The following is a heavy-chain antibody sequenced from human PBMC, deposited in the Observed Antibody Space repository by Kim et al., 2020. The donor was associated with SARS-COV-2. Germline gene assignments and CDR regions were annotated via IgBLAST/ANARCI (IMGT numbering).Heavy chain of an antibody. CDR3: ASNPGGEMATIRGWWFDP. CDR2: IIPIFGTA. CDR1: GGTFSSYA. V-gene: IGHV1-69*13. D-gene: IGHD5-12*01. J-gene: IGHJ5*02. Sequence: SVKVSCKASGGTFSSYAISWVRQAPGQGLEWMGGIIPIFGTANYAQKFQGRVTITADESTSTAYMELSSLRSEDTAVYYCASNPGGEMATIRGWWFDPWGQGTLVTVSS.